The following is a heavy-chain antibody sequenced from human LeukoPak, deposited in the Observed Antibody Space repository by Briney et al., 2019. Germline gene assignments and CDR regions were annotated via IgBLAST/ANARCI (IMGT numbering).Heavy chain of an antibody. V-gene: IGHV3-30*04. D-gene: IGHD3-3*01. J-gene: IGHJ6*02. CDR1: GFTFSSYA. Sequence: QPGGSLRLSCAASGFTFSSYAMHWVRQAPGKGLEWVAVISYDGSNKYYADSVKGRFTISRDNSKNTLYLQMNSLRAEATAVYYCARELGVRAYYYYGMDVWGQGTTVTVSS. CDR3: ARELGVRAYYYYGMDV. CDR2: ISYDGSNK.